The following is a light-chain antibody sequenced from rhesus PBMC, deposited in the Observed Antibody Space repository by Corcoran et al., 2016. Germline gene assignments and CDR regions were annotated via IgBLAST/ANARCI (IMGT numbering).Light chain of an antibody. CDR2: KAS. Sequence: DIQMTQSPSSLSASVGDTVTITCRASPGISSWLAWYQPEAGKAPKLLIYKASRLQSGVPSRISGSGSVTDFTLTISSLQFEDFATYYCQQYSSRPWTFGQGTKVEIK. CDR3: QQYSSRPWT. CDR1: PGISSW. J-gene: IGKJ1*01. V-gene: IGKV1-22*01.